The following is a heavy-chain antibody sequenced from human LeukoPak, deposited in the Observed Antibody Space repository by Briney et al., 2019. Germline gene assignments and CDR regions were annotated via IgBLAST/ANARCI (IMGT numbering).Heavy chain of an antibody. Sequence: GGSLRLSCAASGFTFSDYYMSWIRQAPGKGLEWVSYISSSGSTIYYADSVKGRFTISRDNAKNSLYLQMNSLRAEDTAVYYCARTGYCSSTSCYWGYMDVWGKGTTVTVSS. V-gene: IGHV3-11*04. CDR1: GFTFSDYY. J-gene: IGHJ6*03. CDR3: ARTGYCSSTSCYWGYMDV. CDR2: ISSSGSTI. D-gene: IGHD2-2*03.